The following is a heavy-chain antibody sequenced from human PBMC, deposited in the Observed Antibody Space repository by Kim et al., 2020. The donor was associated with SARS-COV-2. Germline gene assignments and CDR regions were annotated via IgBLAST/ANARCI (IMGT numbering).Heavy chain of an antibody. V-gene: IGHV4-39*01. J-gene: IGHJ4*02. CDR3: ARHVESGSYYNDY. D-gene: IGHD1-26*01. Sequence: CHPSLRSEVTITMDTSKSQCSLKLGSVTAADTAVYYCARHVESGSYYNDYWGQGTLVTVSS.